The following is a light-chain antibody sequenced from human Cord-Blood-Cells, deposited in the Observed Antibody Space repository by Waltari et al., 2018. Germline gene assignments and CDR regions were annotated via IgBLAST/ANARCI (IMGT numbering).Light chain of an antibody. CDR1: QSVSRN. V-gene: IGKV3-15*01. Sequence: IVLTQPLATLSVSPGERPTLSCRASQSVSRNLAWYQQKPGQAPRLLIYGASTRATGIPARFSGSGSGTEFTLTISSLQSEDFAVYYCQQYNNWPRTFGQGTKVEIK. CDR2: GAS. J-gene: IGKJ1*01. CDR3: QQYNNWPRT.